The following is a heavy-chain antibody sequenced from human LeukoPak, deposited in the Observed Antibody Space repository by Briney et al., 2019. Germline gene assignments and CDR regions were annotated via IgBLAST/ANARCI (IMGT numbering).Heavy chain of an antibody. D-gene: IGHD4-17*01. CDR3: AKGRGTTVTAAANY. J-gene: IGHJ4*02. Sequence: GGSLRLSSAASGFTFSNYSMSWVRQAPGKGREWVSTISGTGGTTYYTDSVKGRFTISRDNSKNTLFLQFNSLRADDTALYYGAKGRGTTVTAAANYWGQGTLVTVSS. CDR1: GFTFSNYS. V-gene: IGHV3-23*01. CDR2: ISGTGGTT.